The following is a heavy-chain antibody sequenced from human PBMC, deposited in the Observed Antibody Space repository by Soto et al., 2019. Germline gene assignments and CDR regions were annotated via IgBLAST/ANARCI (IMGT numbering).Heavy chain of an antibody. V-gene: IGHV3-23*01. CDR3: AKDSFSRNGIHDPFDI. CDR1: GFIFREYA. D-gene: IGHD2-8*01. J-gene: IGHJ3*02. Sequence: EAQLLESGGGLVQPGGSLRLSCAASGFIFREYAMSWVRQAPGKGLEWVSVVGGRGGGIYYADSVRGRFIVSGDDSSDTLYLQMDRLRVEDTAIYYCAKDSFSRNGIHDPFDIWGQGTMVTVSS. CDR2: VGGRGGGI.